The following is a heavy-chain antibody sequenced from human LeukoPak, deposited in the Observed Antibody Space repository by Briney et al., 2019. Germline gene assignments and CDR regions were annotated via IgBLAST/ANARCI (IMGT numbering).Heavy chain of an antibody. Sequence: SVKVSCKASGGTFSSYAISWVRQAPGQGLEWMGGIIPIFGTANYAQKLQGRVTITTDESTSTAYMELSSLRSEDTAVYYCARDRDGYNVPPNYYYYYMDVWGKGTTVTVSS. V-gene: IGHV1-69*05. CDR1: GGTFSSYA. D-gene: IGHD5-24*01. CDR3: ARDRDGYNVPPNYYYYYMDV. CDR2: IIPIFGTA. J-gene: IGHJ6*03.